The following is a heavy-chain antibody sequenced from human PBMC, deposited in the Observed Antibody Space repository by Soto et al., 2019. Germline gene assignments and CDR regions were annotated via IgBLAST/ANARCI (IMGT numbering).Heavy chain of an antibody. CDR2: IYYSGRT. CDR1: GGSISDFY. J-gene: IGHJ4*02. D-gene: IGHD6-6*01. Sequence: PSETLSLTCSVSGGSISDFYWSWIRKPPGKALEWIGYIYYSGRTDYNPSLQSRVTISVDPSKTQFSLNLRSVTPADTAVYYCARLGGVAARTFDYWGQGAQVTVSS. CDR3: ARLGGVAARTFDY. V-gene: IGHV4-59*01.